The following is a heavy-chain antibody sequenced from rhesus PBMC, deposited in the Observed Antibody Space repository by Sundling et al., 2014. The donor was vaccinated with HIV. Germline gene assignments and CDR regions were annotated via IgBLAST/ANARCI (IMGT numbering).Heavy chain of an antibody. V-gene: IGHV3S41*01. CDR1: GFTFSNYW. CDR2: ISGNSSNT. J-gene: IGHJ4*01. CDR3: ARIDY. Sequence: EVQLVESGGDLVQPGGSLRLSCATSGFTFSNYWMYWFRQAPGKGLEWVSTISGNSSNTYYSDSVKGRFSISRDNAKNALYLQMNSLRAEDTAVYYCARIDYWGQGVLVTVSS.